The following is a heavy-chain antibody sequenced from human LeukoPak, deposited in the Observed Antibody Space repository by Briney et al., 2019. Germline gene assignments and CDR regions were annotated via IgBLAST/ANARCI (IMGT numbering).Heavy chain of an antibody. V-gene: IGHV3-30*03. Sequence: GGSLRLSCAASGFTFSSYGMHWVRQAPGKGLEWVAVISYDGSNKYYADSVKGRFTISRDNSKNTLYLQMNSLRAEDTAVYYCAREKVTRIAVAGLDYWGQGALVTVSS. J-gene: IGHJ4*02. CDR1: GFTFSSYG. CDR3: AREKVTRIAVAGLDY. D-gene: IGHD6-19*01. CDR2: ISYDGSNK.